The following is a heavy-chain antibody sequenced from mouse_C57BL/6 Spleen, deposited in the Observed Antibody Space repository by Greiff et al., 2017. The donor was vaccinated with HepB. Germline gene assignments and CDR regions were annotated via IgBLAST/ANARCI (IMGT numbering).Heavy chain of an antibody. CDR2: IYPRSGNT. Sequence: VQLVESGAELARPGASVKLSCKASGYTFTSYGISWVKQRTGQGLEWIGEIYPRSGNTYYNEKFKGKATLTADKSSSTAYMELRSLTSEDSAVYFCARGTTVVATDYWGQGTTLTVSS. D-gene: IGHD1-1*01. CDR3: ARGTTVVATDY. V-gene: IGHV1-81*01. J-gene: IGHJ2*01. CDR1: GYTFTSYG.